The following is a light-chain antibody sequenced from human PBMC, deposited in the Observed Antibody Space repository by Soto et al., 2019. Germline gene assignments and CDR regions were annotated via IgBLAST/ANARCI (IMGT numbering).Light chain of an antibody. CDR2: GAS. J-gene: IGKJ1*01. CDR3: QQCSNWPRT. Sequence: EMVLRQIQATLSVAPGERATLSCRASQSVTSSYLAWYQQKPGQAPRLLIYGASSRATGIPARFSGSGSGTDFTLTISSLEPEDFAVYYCQQCSNWPRTFGQGTKVDIK. V-gene: IGKV3D-20*02. CDR1: QSVTSSY.